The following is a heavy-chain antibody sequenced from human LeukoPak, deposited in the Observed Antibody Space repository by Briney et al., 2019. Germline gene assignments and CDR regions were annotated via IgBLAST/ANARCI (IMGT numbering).Heavy chain of an antibody. CDR2: IYPGDSDT. CDR3: ARRVGGDYYFDY. V-gene: IGHV5-51*01. D-gene: IGHD4-17*01. Sequence: TEESLKISCKGTGYSFTTYWIAWVRQMPGKGLEWMGIIYPGDSDTRYSPSFQGQVTISADKSIITAYLQLSSLKASDTAMYYCARRVGGDYYFDYWGQGTLVTVSS. CDR1: GYSFTTYW. J-gene: IGHJ4*02.